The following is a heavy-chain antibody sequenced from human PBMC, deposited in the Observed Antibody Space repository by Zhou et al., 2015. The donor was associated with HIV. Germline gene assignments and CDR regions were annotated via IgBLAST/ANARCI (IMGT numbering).Heavy chain of an antibody. CDR3: AREIVVVPARRYYYYGMDV. J-gene: IGHJ6*02. CDR2: IIPIFGTA. CDR1: GGTFSSYA. Sequence: QVQLVQSGTEVKKPGSSVKVSCKASGGTFSSYAISWVRQAPGQGLEWMGGIIPIFGTANYAQKFQGRVTITADESTSTAYMELSSLRSEDTAVYYCAREIVVVPARRYYYYGMDVWGQGTTVTVSS. V-gene: IGHV1-69*01. D-gene: IGHD2-2*01.